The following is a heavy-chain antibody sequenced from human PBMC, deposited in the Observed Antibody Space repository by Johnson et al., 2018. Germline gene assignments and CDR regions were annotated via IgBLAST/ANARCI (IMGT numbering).Heavy chain of an antibody. CDR2: ISWNSGSI. D-gene: IGHD5-18*01. Sequence: VQLVESGGGLVQPGRSLRLSCAASGFTFDDYAMHWVRKAPGKGLEWVSGISWNSGSIGYADSVKGRFTISRDNAKNSLYLQVNSLRAEDTAVYYCANGEGGGYSYGYPYYYYMDVWGKGTTVTVSS. CDR3: ANGEGGGYSYGYPYYYYMDV. CDR1: GFTFDDYA. V-gene: IGHV3-9*01. J-gene: IGHJ6*03.